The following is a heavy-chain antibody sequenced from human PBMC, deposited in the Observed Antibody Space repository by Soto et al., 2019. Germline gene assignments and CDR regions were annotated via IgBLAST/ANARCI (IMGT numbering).Heavy chain of an antibody. V-gene: IGHV3-30-3*01. CDR2: ISYDGSNK. J-gene: IGHJ4*02. CDR3: ARAYEGDYFDY. D-gene: IGHD3-16*01. CDR1: GFTFSIYV. Sequence: PGGSLRLSCAASGFTFSIYVVHWVRQAPGKGLEWVAVISYDGSNKYYADSVKGRFTISRDNSKNTLYLQMNSLRAEDTAVYYCARAYEGDYFDYWGQGTLVTVSS.